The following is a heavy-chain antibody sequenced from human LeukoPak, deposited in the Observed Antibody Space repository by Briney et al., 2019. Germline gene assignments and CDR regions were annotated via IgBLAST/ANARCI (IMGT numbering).Heavy chain of an antibody. CDR2: ISSSGSTI. CDR3: ARDSDILTGAFDY. CDR1: GFTFSDYY. V-gene: IGHV3-11*01. J-gene: IGHJ4*02. Sequence: GGSLRLSCAASGFTFSDYYMSWIRQAPGKGLQWVSYISSSGSTIYYADSVKGRFTISRDNAKNSLYLQMNSLRAEDTAVYYCARDSDILTGAFDYWGQGTLVTVSS. D-gene: IGHD3-9*01.